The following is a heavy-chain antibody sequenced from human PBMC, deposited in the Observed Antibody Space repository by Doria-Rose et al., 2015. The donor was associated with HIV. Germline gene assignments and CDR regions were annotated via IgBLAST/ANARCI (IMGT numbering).Heavy chain of an antibody. D-gene: IGHD1-26*01. V-gene: IGHV3-33*01. CDR1: GFTFSNYG. J-gene: IGHJ6*03. CDR3: ARLTRYYVTFMDV. CDR2: IWYDGSNT. Sequence: VQLVESGGGVVQPGRSLRLSCAASGFTFSNYGLHWVRQAPGKGLEWVAAIWYDGSNTYYADSVEGRFTISRDISKNTLYLEMNSLRAEDTAKYYCARLTRYYVTFMDVWGEGTTVSVSS.